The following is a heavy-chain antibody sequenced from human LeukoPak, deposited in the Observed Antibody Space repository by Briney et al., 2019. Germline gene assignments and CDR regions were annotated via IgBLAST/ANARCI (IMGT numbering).Heavy chain of an antibody. Sequence: ASVKVSCKASGYTFTNYGISWVRQAPGQGLEWMGWISAYNGNTNYAQKLQGRVTMTTDTSTSTAYMELRSLRSDDTAVYYCARVRYSSSGGAFDIWGQGTMVTVSS. J-gene: IGHJ3*02. D-gene: IGHD6-6*01. CDR3: ARVRYSSSGGAFDI. CDR2: ISAYNGNT. V-gene: IGHV1-18*01. CDR1: GYTFTNYG.